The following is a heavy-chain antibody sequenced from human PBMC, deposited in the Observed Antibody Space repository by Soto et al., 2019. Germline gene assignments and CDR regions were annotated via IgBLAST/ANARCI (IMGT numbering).Heavy chain of an antibody. CDR3: ARHSRTYYVFDV. V-gene: IGHV4-59*02. CDR1: GGSVSDYY. CDR2: IYYTGIT. D-gene: IGHD1-26*01. J-gene: IGHJ4*02. Sequence: SETLSLTCTVSGGSVSDYYWSWIRQSPGKGLEWIGYIYYTGITNYNPSLSSRVAISVDTSKNQFSLSLSSVTAADTAVYYCARHSRTYYVFDVWGRGTLVTVSS.